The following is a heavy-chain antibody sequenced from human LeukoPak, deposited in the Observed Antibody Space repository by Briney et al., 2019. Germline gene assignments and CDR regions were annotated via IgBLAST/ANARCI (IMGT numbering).Heavy chain of an antibody. J-gene: IGHJ5*02. D-gene: IGHD5-18*01. V-gene: IGHV4-59*12. CDR3: ARDPDTAMVTNSWFDP. Sequence: SETLSLTCTVSGGSINNYHWGWIRQPPGKGLEWIGYISYSGTTNYNPSLKSRVTISVDTSKNQFSLKLSSVTAADTAVYYCARDPDTAMVTNSWFDPWGQGTLVTVSS. CDR1: GGSINNYH. CDR2: ISYSGTT.